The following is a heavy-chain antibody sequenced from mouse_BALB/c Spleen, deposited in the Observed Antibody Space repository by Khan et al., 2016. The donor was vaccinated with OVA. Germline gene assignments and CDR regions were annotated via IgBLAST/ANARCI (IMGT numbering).Heavy chain of an antibody. CDR1: GYTFTSYW. CDR2: IYPGNTDT. D-gene: IGHD4-1*01. V-gene: IGHV1-5*01. J-gene: IGHJ3*01. CDR3: TRRNWDVAWFAY. Sequence: VQLQQSGTVLARPGASVKMSCKASGYTFTSYWMHWVKQRPGQGLEWIGDIYPGNTDTNYNQKFKGKAKLTAVTSTSTAYMELSSLTNEYSAFYYCTRRNWDVAWFAYWGQGTLVTVSA.